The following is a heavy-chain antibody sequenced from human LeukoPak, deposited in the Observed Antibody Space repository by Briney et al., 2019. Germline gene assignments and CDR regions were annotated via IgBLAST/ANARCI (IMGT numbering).Heavy chain of an antibody. D-gene: IGHD2-2*01. Sequence: GGSLRLSCAASGFTFSSYAMSWVRQAPGKGLEWVSAIRGSGGSTYYADSVKGRFTISRDNSKNTLYLQMNSLRAEDTAVYYCAKSDLYCSSTSCYFDAFDIWGQGTMVTVSS. CDR1: GFTFSSYA. V-gene: IGHV3-23*01. J-gene: IGHJ3*02. CDR2: IRGSGGST. CDR3: AKSDLYCSSTSCYFDAFDI.